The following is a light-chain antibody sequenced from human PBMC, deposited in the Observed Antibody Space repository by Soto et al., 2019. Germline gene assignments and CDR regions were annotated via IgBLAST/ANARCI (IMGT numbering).Light chain of an antibody. CDR3: LQDYNYPWT. Sequence: EIVMTQSTASLSVSPGERATLYCRASQSVSSNLAWYQQKPGQAPRLLIYGASTRATGIPARFSGSGSGTEFTLTISSLQPEDFATYYCLQDYNYPWTFGQGTKVDIK. CDR1: QSVSSN. CDR2: GAS. J-gene: IGKJ1*01. V-gene: IGKV3-15*01.